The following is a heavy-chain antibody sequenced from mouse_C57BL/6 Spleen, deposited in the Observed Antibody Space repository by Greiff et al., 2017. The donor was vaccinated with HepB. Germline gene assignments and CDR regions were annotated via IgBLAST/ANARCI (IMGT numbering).Heavy chain of an antibody. Sequence: QVQLQQPGAELVRPGSSVKLSCKASGYTFTSYWMHWVKQRPIQGLEWIGNIDPSDSETHYNQKFKDKATLTVDKSSSTAYMQLSSLTSEDSAVDYCARLKDGYYDYAMDYWGQGTSVTVSS. V-gene: IGHV1-52*01. CDR2: IDPSDSET. CDR3: ARLKDGYYDYAMDY. D-gene: IGHD2-3*01. CDR1: GYTFTSYW. J-gene: IGHJ4*01.